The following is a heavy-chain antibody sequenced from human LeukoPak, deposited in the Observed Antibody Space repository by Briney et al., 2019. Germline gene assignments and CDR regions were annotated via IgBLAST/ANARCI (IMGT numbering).Heavy chain of an antibody. D-gene: IGHD3-22*01. V-gene: IGHV1-18*01. Sequence: GASVKVSCKASGYTFTSYGISWVRRAPGQGLEWMGWISAYNGNTNYAQKLQGRVTMTTDTSTSTAYMELRSLRSDDTAVYYCARDREYDSSGPPGDYWGQGTLVTVSS. J-gene: IGHJ4*02. CDR1: GYTFTSYG. CDR3: ARDREYDSSGPPGDY. CDR2: ISAYNGNT.